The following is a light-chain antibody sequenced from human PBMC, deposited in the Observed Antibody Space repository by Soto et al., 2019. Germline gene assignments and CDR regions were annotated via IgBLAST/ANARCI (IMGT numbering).Light chain of an antibody. CDR1: QSVSSNY. V-gene: IGKV3-20*01. Sequence: EIVLTQSPGTLSLSPEERATLSCRASQSVSSNYLAWYQQKPGQSPSLLIYGASRRATGIPDRFSGSWSVTDCSRTIMSLEPEDFAVYHCQQYGSSPLTFGGGTKLEIK. J-gene: IGKJ4*02. CDR3: QQYGSSPLT. CDR2: GAS.